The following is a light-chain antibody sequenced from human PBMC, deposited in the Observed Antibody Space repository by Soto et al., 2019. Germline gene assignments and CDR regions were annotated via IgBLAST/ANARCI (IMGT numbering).Light chain of an antibody. CDR2: SND. Sequence: QSVLTQPPSASGTPGQRVTISCSGSNSNVETNYVYWYQQVAGTAPKLLIYSNDQRPSGVPDRFSASKSGTSASLDISGLRAEDEADYYCQSYDSSLSANYVFGTGTKVTVL. J-gene: IGLJ1*01. CDR3: QSYDSSLSANYV. V-gene: IGLV1-47*02. CDR1: NSNVETNY.